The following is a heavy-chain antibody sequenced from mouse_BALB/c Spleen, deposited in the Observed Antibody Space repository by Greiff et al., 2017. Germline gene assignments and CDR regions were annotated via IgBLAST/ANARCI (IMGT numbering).Heavy chain of an antibody. V-gene: IGHV1-7*01. CDR2: INPSTGYT. CDR3: ARNVVTIGGFAY. Sequence: QVQLQQPGAELVRPGASVKLSCKASGYTFTSYWMHWVKQRPGQGLEWIGYINPSTGYTEYNQKFKDKATLTADKSSSTAYMQLSSLTSEDSAVYYCARNVVTIGGFAYWGQGTLVTVSA. CDR1: GYTFTSYW. D-gene: IGHD2-1*01. J-gene: IGHJ3*01.